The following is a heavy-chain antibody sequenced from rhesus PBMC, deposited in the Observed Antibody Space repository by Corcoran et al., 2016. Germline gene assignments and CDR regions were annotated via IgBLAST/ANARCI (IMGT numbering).Heavy chain of an antibody. CDR2: IRSDGSST. Sequence: EVQLVESGGGLVQPGGSLRLSCAASGFTFSSYWMYWVRQAPGKGLEGVSRIRSDGSSTSYADSVKCRFTISRENAKNSLYLQMNSLRAEDTAVYYCTLFIAAAGTWGQGVLVTVSS. CDR3: TLFIAAAGT. V-gene: IGHV3-119*01. J-gene: IGHJ4*01. CDR1: GFTFSSYW. D-gene: IGHD6-31*01.